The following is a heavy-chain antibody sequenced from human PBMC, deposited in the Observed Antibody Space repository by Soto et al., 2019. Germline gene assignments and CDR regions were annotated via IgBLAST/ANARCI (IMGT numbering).Heavy chain of an antibody. CDR3: ARARGRYGSGSYYTKSQPNYYCYYGMDV. CDR2: INHSGST. Sequence: PSETLSLTCAVYGGSFSGYYWSWIRQPPGKGLEWIGEINHSGSTNYNPSLKSRVTISVDTSKNQFSLKLSSVTAADTAVYYCARARGRYGSGSYYTKSQPNYYCYYGMDVWGQGTTVTVS. V-gene: IGHV4-34*01. J-gene: IGHJ6*02. D-gene: IGHD3-10*01. CDR1: GGSFSGYY.